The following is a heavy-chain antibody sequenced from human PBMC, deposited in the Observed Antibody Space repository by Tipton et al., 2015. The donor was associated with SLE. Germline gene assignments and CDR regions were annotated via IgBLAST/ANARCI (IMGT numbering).Heavy chain of an antibody. J-gene: IGHJ4*02. CDR2: IHYSGST. CDR1: GGSISSGGYF. D-gene: IGHD2-2*01. V-gene: IGHV4-31*03. Sequence: TLSLTCTVSGGSISSGGYFWSWIRQHPGKGLEWIGYIHYSGSTSYNSTLRNRLFISVDRSKNQFSLHINSVTAADTAMYYCARGSSNFDYWGPGTLVTVSS. CDR3: ARGSSNFDY.